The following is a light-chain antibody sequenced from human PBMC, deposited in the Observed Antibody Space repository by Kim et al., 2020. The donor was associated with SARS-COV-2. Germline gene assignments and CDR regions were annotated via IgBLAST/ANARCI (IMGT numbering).Light chain of an antibody. Sequence: EIVLTQSPGTLSLSPGERATLSCRASQSVRNNCLAWYQQKPGQSPRLLIYAASTRATGIPDRFSGSGSGTDFTLTISRLEPEDFAMYFCQQCGTSRTFGRGTKVDIK. J-gene: IGKJ1*01. CDR1: QSVRNNC. V-gene: IGKV3-20*01. CDR2: AAS. CDR3: QQCGTSRT.